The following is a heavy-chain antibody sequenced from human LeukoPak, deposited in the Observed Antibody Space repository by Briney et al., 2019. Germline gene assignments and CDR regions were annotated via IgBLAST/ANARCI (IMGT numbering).Heavy chain of an antibody. CDR1: GLTFSSHW. D-gene: IGHD1-7*01. CDR3: ARVIRTGTTGVDY. V-gene: IGHV3-7*01. Sequence: GGSLRLSCAASGLTFSSHWMSWVRQAPGKGLEWVANIKEDGSEKYYVDSVKGRFTISRDNAKNSLYLQMNSLRAEDTAMYYCARVIRTGTTGVDYWGQGTLVTVSS. CDR2: IKEDGSEK. J-gene: IGHJ4*02.